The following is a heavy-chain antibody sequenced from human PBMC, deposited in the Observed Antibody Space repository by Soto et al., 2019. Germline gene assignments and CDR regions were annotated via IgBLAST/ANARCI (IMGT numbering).Heavy chain of an antibody. J-gene: IGHJ4*02. CDR3: AREGIAAPQAY. D-gene: IGHD6-13*01. V-gene: IGHV4-31*03. Sequence: PSETLSLTCTVSGGSISSGGYYWSWIRQHPGKGLEWIGYIYYSGSTYYNPSLKSRVTISVDTSKNQFSLKLSSVTAADTAVYYCAREGIAAPQAYWGQGTLVTVSS. CDR2: IYYSGST. CDR1: GGSISSGGYY.